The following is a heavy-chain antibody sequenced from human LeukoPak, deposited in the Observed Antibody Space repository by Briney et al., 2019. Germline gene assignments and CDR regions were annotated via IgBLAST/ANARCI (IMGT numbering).Heavy chain of an antibody. Sequence: GGSLRLSCAASGFTFSSYGMHWVRQAPGKGLEWVAVISYDGSNKYYADSVKGRFTISRDNSKNTPYLQMNSLRAEDTAVYYCAKDLSGYGPVYGMDVWGQETTVTVSS. CDR2: ISYDGSNK. V-gene: IGHV3-30*18. CDR3: AKDLSGYGPVYGMDV. J-gene: IGHJ6*02. D-gene: IGHD3-22*01. CDR1: GFTFSSYG.